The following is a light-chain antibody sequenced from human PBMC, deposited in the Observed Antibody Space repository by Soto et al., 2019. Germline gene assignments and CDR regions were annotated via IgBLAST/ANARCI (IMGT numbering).Light chain of an antibody. Sequence: DIQMTQSPSTLSASVGDRVTITCRASQSVNGWLAWYQQKPGKAPKLLIYAASNLESGVPSRFSGSGSGSEFTLTISSLQPDDSATYYCQHENSNPWTFGQGTKVEVK. CDR3: QHENSNPWT. J-gene: IGKJ1*01. CDR2: AAS. CDR1: QSVNGW. V-gene: IGKV1-5*01.